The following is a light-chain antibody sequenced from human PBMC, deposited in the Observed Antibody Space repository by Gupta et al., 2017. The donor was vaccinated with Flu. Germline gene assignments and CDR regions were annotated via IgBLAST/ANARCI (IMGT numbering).Light chain of an antibody. CDR1: SGHSSYI. Sequence: VKLACTLSSGHSSYIIAWHQQQPGKAPRYLMKLEGSGSYNKGSGVPDRFSGSSSGADRYLTISNLQSEDEADYYCETWDSNTRVFGGGTKLTVL. CDR3: ETWDSNTRV. J-gene: IGLJ2*01. CDR2: LEGSGSY. V-gene: IGLV4-60*03.